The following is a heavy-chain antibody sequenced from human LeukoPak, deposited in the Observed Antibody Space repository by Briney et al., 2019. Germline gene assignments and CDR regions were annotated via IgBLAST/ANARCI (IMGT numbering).Heavy chain of an antibody. CDR1: GGSFSGYY. J-gene: IGHJ5*02. CDR2: INHSGST. V-gene: IGHV4-34*01. CDR3: ARVLGYCTNGVCRGAWFDP. D-gene: IGHD2-8*01. Sequence: KPSETLSLTCAVYGGSFSGYYWSWIRQPPGKGLEGIGEINHSGSTNYNPSLKSRVTISVDTSKNQFSLKLSSVTAADTAVYYCARVLGYCTNGVCRGAWFDPWGQGTLVTVSS.